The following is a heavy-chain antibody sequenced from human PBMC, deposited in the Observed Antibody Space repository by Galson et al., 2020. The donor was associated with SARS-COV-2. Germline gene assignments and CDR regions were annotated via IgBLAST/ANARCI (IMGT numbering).Heavy chain of an antibody. J-gene: IGHJ4*02. Sequence: GESLKISCAASGFTVINNCMTWVRQAPGKGLEWVSVIYSGGSEYYADSVKGRFTISREDSNNTLYLQMNNLRAGDTAVYFCARGVGGYYPSFDDWGQGTLVTVSS. D-gene: IGHD3-22*01. CDR2: IYSGGSE. CDR1: GFTVINNC. V-gene: IGHV3-53*01. CDR3: ARGVGGYYPSFDD.